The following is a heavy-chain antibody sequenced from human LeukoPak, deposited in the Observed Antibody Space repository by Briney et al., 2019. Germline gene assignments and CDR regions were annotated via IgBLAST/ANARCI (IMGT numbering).Heavy chain of an antibody. Sequence: VASVKVSCKASGYRFNTYGISWVRQAPGQGLEWMGWISTFNGNTDSVQRLQGRVTMTTDASTSTAYMELRSLRADDTAVYYCARGGGYSYGSLDAFDIWGQGTMVTVSS. J-gene: IGHJ3*02. D-gene: IGHD5-18*01. CDR1: GYRFNTYG. CDR3: ARGGGYSYGSLDAFDI. CDR2: ISTFNGNT. V-gene: IGHV1-18*01.